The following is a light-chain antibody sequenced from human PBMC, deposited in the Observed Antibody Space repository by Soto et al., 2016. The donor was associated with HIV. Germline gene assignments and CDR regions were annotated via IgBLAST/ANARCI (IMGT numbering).Light chain of an antibody. CDR2: KVS. CDR1: QSLVRSDGDTY. J-gene: IGKJ5*01. Sequence: DVVMTQSPLSLSVTLGQPASISCRSSQSLVRSDGDTYLNWFQQRPGQSPRRLIYKVSNRDSGVPDRFSGSGSGSDFTLKISRVEAEDVGVYYCMQGTHWPLTFGQGTRLEIK. V-gene: IGKV2-30*02. CDR3: MQGTHWPLT.